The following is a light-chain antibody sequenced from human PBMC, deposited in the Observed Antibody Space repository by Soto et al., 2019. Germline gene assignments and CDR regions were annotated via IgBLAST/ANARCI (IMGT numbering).Light chain of an antibody. J-gene: IGLJ1*01. Sequence: QSALTQPASVSGSPGQSXTISCTXTSXDVGSYNLVSWYQQHPGKAPKLMIYEGSKRPSGVSNRFSGSKSGNTASLTISGLQAEDEADYYCCSYAGSSTFYVFGTGTKLTVL. V-gene: IGLV2-23*03. CDR2: EGS. CDR3: CSYAGSSTFYV. CDR1: SXDVGSYNL.